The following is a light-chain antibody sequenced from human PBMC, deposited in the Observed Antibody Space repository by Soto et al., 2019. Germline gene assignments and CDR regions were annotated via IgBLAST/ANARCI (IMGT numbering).Light chain of an antibody. CDR1: QSVKSN. J-gene: IGKJ4*01. CDR2: DAS. Sequence: EVVLTQSPATLSVSPGEKGTLSCRASQSVKSNLAWYQQKPGQAPRLLIYDASNRATGIPARFGGSGSGTEFTLTISSLQSEDFAIYYCQQYHIWITFGGGTKVDIK. CDR3: QQYHIWIT. V-gene: IGKV3-15*01.